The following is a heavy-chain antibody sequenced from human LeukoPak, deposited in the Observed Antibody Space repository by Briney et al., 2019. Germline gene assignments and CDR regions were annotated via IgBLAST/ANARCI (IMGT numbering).Heavy chain of an antibody. V-gene: IGHV3-21*01. CDR3: ARDFGDSYGYDWFDP. D-gene: IGHD5-18*01. CDR1: GFTFSSYS. Sequence: PGGSLRLSCAASGFTFSSYSMNWVRQAPGRGLEWVSSISSSSYIYYADSVKGRFTISRDNAKNSLYLQMNSLRAEDTAVYYCARDFGDSYGYDWFDPWGQGTLVTVSS. J-gene: IGHJ5*02. CDR2: ISSSSYI.